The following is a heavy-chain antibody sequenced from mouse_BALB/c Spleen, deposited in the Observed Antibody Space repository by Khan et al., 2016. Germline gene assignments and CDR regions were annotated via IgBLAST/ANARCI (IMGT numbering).Heavy chain of an antibody. CDR2: INPGSGST. D-gene: IGHD1-1*01. Sequence: QVQLKQSGADLVRPGTSVKVSCKASGYAFTNVLIDWIKQRPGQGLDWIGVINPGSGSTNYNEKFKGKATLTADKSSSTAYMQLSSLTSDDSAVYFCASLYGSSYVGFAYWGQGTLVTVSA. CDR3: ASLYGSSYVGFAY. CDR1: GYAFTNVL. V-gene: IGHV1-54*01. J-gene: IGHJ3*01.